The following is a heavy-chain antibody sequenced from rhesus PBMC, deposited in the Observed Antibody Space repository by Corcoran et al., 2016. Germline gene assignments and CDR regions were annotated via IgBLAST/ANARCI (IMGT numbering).Heavy chain of an antibody. CDR1: GYTFSIYA. CDR2: IFPLVGIT. J-gene: IGHJ6*01. V-gene: IGHV1-151*01. Sequence: QVQLVQSGAEVKKPGASVKLSCKASGYTFSIYAISWVRQAPGQGLGWMGGIFPLVGITNYAQKFPGRVTITADTSTSTAYMELSSLRSEDAAVYYCARSMGGTIYGWDSWGQGFVVTVS. CDR3: ARSMGGTIYGWDS. D-gene: IGHD1-1*01.